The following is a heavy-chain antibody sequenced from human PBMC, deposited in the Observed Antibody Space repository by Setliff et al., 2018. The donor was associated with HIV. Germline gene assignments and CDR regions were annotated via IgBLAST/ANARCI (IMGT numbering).Heavy chain of an antibody. Sequence: ASETLSLTCAVSGYSISSGYYWGWIRQPPGKGLEWIGSIYYSGSTNYNPSLKSRVTISVVTSKNQFSLKLSSVTAADTAVYYCAREEDYNFWSGYDWFDPWGQGTLVTVSS. CDR1: GYSISSGYY. J-gene: IGHJ5*02. CDR2: IYYSGST. CDR3: AREEDYNFWSGYDWFDP. D-gene: IGHD3-3*01. V-gene: IGHV4-38-2*02.